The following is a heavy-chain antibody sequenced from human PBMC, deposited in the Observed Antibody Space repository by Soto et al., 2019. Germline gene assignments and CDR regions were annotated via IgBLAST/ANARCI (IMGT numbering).Heavy chain of an antibody. D-gene: IGHD6-13*01. CDR3: ARGSQQLVFRAFDI. V-gene: IGHV1-69*13. J-gene: IGHJ3*02. CDR2: IIPIFGTA. CDR1: GGTFSSYA. Sequence: GASVKVSCKASGGTFSSYAISWVRQAPGQGLEWMGGIIPIFGTANYAQKFQGRVTITADESTSTAYMELSSLRSEDTAVYYCARGSQQLVFRAFDIWGQGTMVTVSS.